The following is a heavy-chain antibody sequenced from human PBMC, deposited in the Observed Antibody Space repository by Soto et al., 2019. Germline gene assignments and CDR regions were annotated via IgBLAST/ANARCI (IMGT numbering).Heavy chain of an antibody. V-gene: IGHV4-30-4*01. CDR1: RSSITIHYSC. D-gene: IGHD2-2*01. CDR3: ARVPDY. Sequence: PSVTLSLTCTVGRSSITIHYSCWSWIRQPPGEGLEWIGHIFDSGTTYTNPSLRSQVAISLDTSKNHFSLTLSSLTAADTAVYYCARVPDYWGQGTLVTVS. J-gene: IGHJ4*02. CDR2: IFDSGTT.